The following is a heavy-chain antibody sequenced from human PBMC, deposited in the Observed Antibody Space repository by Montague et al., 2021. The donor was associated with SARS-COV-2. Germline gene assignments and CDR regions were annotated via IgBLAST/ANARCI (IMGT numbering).Heavy chain of an antibody. CDR1: GGSISSSSYY. J-gene: IGHJ4*02. CDR3: ARQMGQSSIFGVVIQYYFDY. V-gene: IGHV4-39*01. Sequence: SETLSLTCTVSGGSISSSSYYWGWLRQPPGKGLEWNGSIYYSGSTYYXLSLKSRVTISVDTSKNQFSLKLSSVTAADTAVYCCARQMGQSSIFGVVIQYYFDYWGQGTLVTVSS. CDR2: IYYSGST. D-gene: IGHD3-3*01.